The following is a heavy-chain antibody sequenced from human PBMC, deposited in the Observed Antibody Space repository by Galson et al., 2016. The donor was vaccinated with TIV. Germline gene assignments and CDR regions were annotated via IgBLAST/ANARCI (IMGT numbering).Heavy chain of an antibody. V-gene: IGHV3-53*01. D-gene: IGHD1-14*01. CDR2: MYSGGDT. CDR1: GFTVGNNY. Sequence: SLRLSCAASGFTVGNNYMSWVRQPPGKGLEWVAAMYSGGDTVYADSVKGRFTISRDSSKNTLYLQMNGLRAEDTAVYYCANHEQGESWGQGTLVTVSS. CDR3: ANHEQGES. J-gene: IGHJ5*02.